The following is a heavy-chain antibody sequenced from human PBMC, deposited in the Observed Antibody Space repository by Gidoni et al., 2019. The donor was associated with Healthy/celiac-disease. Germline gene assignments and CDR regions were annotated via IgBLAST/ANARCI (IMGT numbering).Heavy chain of an antibody. CDR1: GCIFTSYG. CDR3: ARGVAAAGNWFDP. J-gene: IGHJ5*02. D-gene: IGHD6-13*01. Sequence: QVQLVQSGLEEKKPGASVTGSCKPPGCIFTSYGISWGRQAPGQGLEWMGWISAYNGNTNYAQKLQGRVTMTTDTSTSTAYMELRSLRSDDTAVYYCARGVAAAGNWFDPWGQGTLVTVSS. CDR2: ISAYNGNT. V-gene: IGHV1-18*01.